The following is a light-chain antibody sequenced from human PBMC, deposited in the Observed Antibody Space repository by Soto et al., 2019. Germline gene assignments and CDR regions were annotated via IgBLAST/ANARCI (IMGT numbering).Light chain of an antibody. CDR3: QQANSFPIT. CDR2: APS. CDR1: QGIDTS. V-gene: IGKV1-9*01. J-gene: IGKJ5*01. Sequence: ILLTLSPSSLSASVVDRVTITCRASQGIDTSLAWYQQKPGKAPKLLIYAPSNFQSGVPSRFSGSGSGTDFTLTISSLQPEDFATYYCQQANSFPITFGQGTRLEIK.